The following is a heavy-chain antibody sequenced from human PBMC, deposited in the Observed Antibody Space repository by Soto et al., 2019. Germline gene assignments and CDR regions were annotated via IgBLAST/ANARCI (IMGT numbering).Heavy chain of an antibody. D-gene: IGHD3-3*01. J-gene: IGHJ5*02. CDR3: ARDRRKKYYDFLGGWFDP. CDR1: GGSISSYY. Sequence: PSETLSLTCTVSGGSISSYYWSWIRQPPGKGLEWIGYIYYSGSTNYNPSLKSRVTISVDTSKNQFSLKLSSVTAADTAVYYCARDRRKKYYDFLGGWFDPWGQGTLVTVSS. V-gene: IGHV4-59*01. CDR2: IYYSGST.